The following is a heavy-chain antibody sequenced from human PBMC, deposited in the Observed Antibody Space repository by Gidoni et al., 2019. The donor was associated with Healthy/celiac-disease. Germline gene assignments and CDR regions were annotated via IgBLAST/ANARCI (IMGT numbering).Heavy chain of an antibody. J-gene: IGHJ5*02. CDR1: RFPFSSCA. D-gene: IGHD6-19*01. CDR2: ISYDGSNK. CDR3: ASSSGWSGFDP. V-gene: IGHV3-30-3*01. Sequence: QVPLVESGGGVVQPGWSLRLPWQAPRFPFSSCAMHWVSQAPGKGLEWVAVISYDGSNKNYADSVKGRFTISRDNSKNTLYLQMNSLRAEDTAVYYCASSSGWSGFDPWGQGTLVTVSS.